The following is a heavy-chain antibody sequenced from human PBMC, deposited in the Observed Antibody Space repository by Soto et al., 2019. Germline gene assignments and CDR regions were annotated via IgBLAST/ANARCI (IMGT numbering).Heavy chain of an antibody. CDR3: ARAPHYYDSSGYPRAYYGMDV. J-gene: IGHJ6*02. V-gene: IGHV5-10-1*01. Sequence: GESLKISCKGSGYSFTSYWISWVRQMPGKGLEWMGGIDPSDSYTNYSPSFQGHVTISADKSISTAYLQWSSLKASDTAMYYCARAPHYYDSSGYPRAYYGMDVWGQGTTVTVS. CDR2: IDPSDSYT. CDR1: GYSFTSYW. D-gene: IGHD3-22*01.